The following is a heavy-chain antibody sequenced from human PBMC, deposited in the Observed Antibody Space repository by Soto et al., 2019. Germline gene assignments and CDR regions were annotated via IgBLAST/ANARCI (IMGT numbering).Heavy chain of an antibody. CDR3: ARVPIDTYMIYWSDP. CDR2: IYFSGRT. CDR1: GDSVISGDYY. Sequence: SETLSLTCTVSGDSVISGDYYWSWIRQPPGKGLEWVGHIYFSGRTNYIPSLESRVTISLDTSKNQFSLKLTSVTAADTAVYYCARVPIDTYMIYWSDPWGQGTLVTVSS. D-gene: IGHD3-16*01. V-gene: IGHV4-61*08. J-gene: IGHJ5*02.